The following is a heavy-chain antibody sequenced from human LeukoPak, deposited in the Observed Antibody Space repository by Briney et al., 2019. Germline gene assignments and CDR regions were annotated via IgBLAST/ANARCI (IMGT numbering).Heavy chain of an antibody. D-gene: IGHD3-3*01. CDR2: SRNKANSYTT. Sequence: GGSLRLSCVASGFTFSDHYMDWVRQAPGKGLEWVARSRNKANSYTTEYAASVKGRFTISRDDSKNSLYLQMNSLKTEHTAVYYCVRVRVVTPPTAFHIWGQGTMVTVSS. CDR3: VRVRVVTPPTAFHI. V-gene: IGHV3-72*01. J-gene: IGHJ3*02. CDR1: GFTFSDHY.